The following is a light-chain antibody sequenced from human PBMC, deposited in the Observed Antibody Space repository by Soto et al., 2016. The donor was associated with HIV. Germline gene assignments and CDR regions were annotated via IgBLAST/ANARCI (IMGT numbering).Light chain of an antibody. CDR1: NLGSQS. J-gene: IGLJ3*02. Sequence: SYVLTQPAAVSEAPGKLATITCEGDNLGSQSVHWYQQKPGQAPVLVVYDDRARPPGIPARFSGSTSGDSAILTISRVEVGDEADYYCQVWDSRSDGLFGGGTKLTVL. CDR3: QVWDSRSDGL. CDR2: DDR. V-gene: IGLV3-21*03.